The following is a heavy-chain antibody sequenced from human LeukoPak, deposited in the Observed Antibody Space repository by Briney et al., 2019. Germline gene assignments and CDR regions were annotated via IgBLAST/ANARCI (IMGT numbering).Heavy chain of an antibody. V-gene: IGHV3-23*01. CDR1: GITASSYA. J-gene: IGHJ4*02. CDR2: ISGSGGSI. Sequence: GGSLRLSCAASGITASSYAMTWVRQAPGKGLEWVSRISGSGGSIYYADSVKGRFTISRDKSKNTLHLQMNSLRAEDTALYYCAKGSGYDPLDYWGQGTLVTVSS. D-gene: IGHD5-12*01. CDR3: AKGSGYDPLDY.